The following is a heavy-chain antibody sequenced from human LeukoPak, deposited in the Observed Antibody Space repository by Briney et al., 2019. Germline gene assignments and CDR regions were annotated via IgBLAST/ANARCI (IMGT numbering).Heavy chain of an antibody. CDR1: GGTFTSYG. V-gene: IGHV1-69*13. D-gene: IGHD3-9*01. CDR3: ARSDYDILTGSYYYYYGMDV. CDR2: IIPIFGTA. Sequence: GASVKVSCKASGGTFTSYGISWVRQAPGQGLEWMGGIIPIFGTANYAQKFQGRVTITADESTSTAYMELSSLRSEDTAVYYCARSDYDILTGSYYYYYGMDVWGQGTTVTVSS. J-gene: IGHJ6*02.